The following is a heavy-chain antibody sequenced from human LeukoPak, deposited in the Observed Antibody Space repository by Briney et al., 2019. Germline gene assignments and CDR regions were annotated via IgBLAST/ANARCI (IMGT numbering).Heavy chain of an antibody. CDR1: GFTFSSYA. J-gene: IGHJ4*02. V-gene: IGHV3-23*01. Sequence: GGSLRLSCAVSGFTFSSYAMSWVRQAPGRGLEWVSAISGSGGSTYYADSVKGRFTISRDNAKNTLYLQMNSLRAEDTAVYYCARGTGLIDYWGQGTLVTVSS. CDR2: ISGSGGST. CDR3: ARGTGLIDY. D-gene: IGHD2-8*02.